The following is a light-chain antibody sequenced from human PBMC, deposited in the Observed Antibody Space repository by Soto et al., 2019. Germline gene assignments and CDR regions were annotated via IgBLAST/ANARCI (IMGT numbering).Light chain of an antibody. Sequence: QSVLTQPPSVSGAPGQRVTISCTGSSSNIGAGYDVHWYQQLPGTAPKLLIYGNSNRPSGVPDRFSGSKSGTSASLAITGLQAEDEADYYCQSYASGRQRVFGGGTKLTVL. V-gene: IGLV1-40*01. CDR3: QSYASGRQRV. J-gene: IGLJ2*01. CDR1: SSNIGAGYD. CDR2: GNS.